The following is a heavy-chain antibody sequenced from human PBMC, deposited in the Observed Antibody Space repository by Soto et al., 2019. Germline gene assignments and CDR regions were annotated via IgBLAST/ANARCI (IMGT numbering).Heavy chain of an antibody. D-gene: IGHD2-15*01. CDR3: ARLPHLGFCSGDRGDRDY. CDR2: IYYTGST. J-gene: IGHJ4*02. V-gene: IGHV4-30-4*01. Sequence: QVQLQESGPGVVKPSQTLFLTCSVSGGSISSGDHYWSWIRQPPGKGLEWIGYIYYTGSTDYNPSLKSQVTISVDTSKSQFSLNLSSVTAADTAVYYCARLPHLGFCSGDRGDRDYWGQGTLVNVSS. CDR1: GGSISSGDHY.